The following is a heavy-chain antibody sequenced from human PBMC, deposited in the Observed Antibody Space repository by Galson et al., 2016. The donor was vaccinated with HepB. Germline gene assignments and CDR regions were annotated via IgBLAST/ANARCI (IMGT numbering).Heavy chain of an antibody. CDR1: GFAFNDYY. V-gene: IGHV3-11*01. Sequence: SLRLSCAASGFAFNDYYMSWIRQAPGKGLEWLSYISSSGTTIYYVDSVKGRFTISRDNAKNSLYLQMYSLRAEDTAVYYCAREYDYAAGAFDYWSRGTLVTVSS. CDR3: AREYDYAAGAFDY. J-gene: IGHJ4*02. CDR2: ISSSGTTI. D-gene: IGHD4-17*01.